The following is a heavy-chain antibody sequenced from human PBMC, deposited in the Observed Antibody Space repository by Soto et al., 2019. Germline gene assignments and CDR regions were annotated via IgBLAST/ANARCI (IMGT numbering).Heavy chain of an antibody. Sequence: GSLRLFCEAPGLTFSSYAMSWVRQAPGKGLEWVSAISGSGGSTYYADSVKGRFTISRDNSKNTLYLQMNSLRAEDTDVYYCAKESGGNSGYWGQGTLVTVSS. CDR2: ISGSGGST. CDR3: AKESGGNSGY. CDR1: GLTFSSYA. J-gene: IGHJ4*02. D-gene: IGHD2-21*02. V-gene: IGHV3-23*01.